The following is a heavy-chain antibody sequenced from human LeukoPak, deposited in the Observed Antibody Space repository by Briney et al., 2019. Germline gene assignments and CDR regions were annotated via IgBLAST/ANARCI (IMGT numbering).Heavy chain of an antibody. CDR3: ARDWRYCSSTSCDDAFDI. D-gene: IGHD2-2*01. V-gene: IGHV1-2*02. J-gene: IGHJ3*02. Sequence: ASVKVSCKASGYTFTCYYMHWVRQAPGQGLEWMGYINPNSGGTNYAQKFQGRVTMTRDTSISTAYMELSRLRSDDTAVYYCARDWRYCSSTSCDDAFDIWGQGTMVTVSS. CDR1: GYTFTCYY. CDR2: INPNSGGT.